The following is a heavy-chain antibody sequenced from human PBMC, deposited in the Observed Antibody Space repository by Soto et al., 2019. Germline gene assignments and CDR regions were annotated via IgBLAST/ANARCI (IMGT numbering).Heavy chain of an antibody. Sequence: ASVKVSCKASGYTFTSYGISWVRQAPGQGLEWMGWISAYNGNTNYAQKLQGRVTMTTDTSTSTAYMELRSLRSDDTAVYYCARDADSSGWYGDFDYWGQGTLVTVS. D-gene: IGHD6-19*01. V-gene: IGHV1-18*01. CDR2: ISAYNGNT. CDR1: GYTFTSYG. J-gene: IGHJ4*02. CDR3: ARDADSSGWYGDFDY.